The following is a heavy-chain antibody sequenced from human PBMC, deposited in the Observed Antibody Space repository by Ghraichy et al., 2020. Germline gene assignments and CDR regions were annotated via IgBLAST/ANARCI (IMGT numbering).Heavy chain of an antibody. CDR3: AKDDDTSGYYHDY. J-gene: IGHJ4*02. Sequence: GESLNISCAASGFTFNTYGMHWVRQAPGKGLEWVAFIRYDGSNKFYADSVKGRFTISRDNSKNTLYLQMNSLRAEDTAVYYCAKDDDTSGYYHDYWGQGTLVTVSS. D-gene: IGHD3-22*01. CDR2: IRYDGSNK. CDR1: GFTFNTYG. V-gene: IGHV3-30*02.